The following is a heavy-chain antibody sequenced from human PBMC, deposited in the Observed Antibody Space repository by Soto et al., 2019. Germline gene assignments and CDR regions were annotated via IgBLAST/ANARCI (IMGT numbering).Heavy chain of an antibody. Sequence: PXESLKISCKGSGYSFTSYWIAWVRQMPGKGLEWMGIIYPGDSDTRYSPSFQGQVTISADKSISTAYLQWSSLEASDTAMYYCTRGWLAQYYFDYWGQGTLVTVSS. CDR3: TRGWLAQYYFDY. D-gene: IGHD6-19*01. J-gene: IGHJ4*02. CDR1: GYSFTSYW. V-gene: IGHV5-51*01. CDR2: IYPGDSDT.